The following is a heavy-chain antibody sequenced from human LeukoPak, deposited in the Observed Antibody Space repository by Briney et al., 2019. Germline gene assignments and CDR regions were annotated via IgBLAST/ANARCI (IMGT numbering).Heavy chain of an antibody. Sequence: ASVKVSCKASGYTFFSYGISWVRQAPGQGLEWMGWISAYNGNTNYTQKFQGRVTVTRDTSTSTVHMELSGLRSEDTAVYYCARDQEGFDYWGQGTLVTVSS. CDR3: ARDQEGFDY. CDR1: GYTFFSYG. CDR2: ISAYNGNT. J-gene: IGHJ4*02. V-gene: IGHV1-18*01.